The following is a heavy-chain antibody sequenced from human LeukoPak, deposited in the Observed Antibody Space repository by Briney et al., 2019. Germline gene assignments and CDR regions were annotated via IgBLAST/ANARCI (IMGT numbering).Heavy chain of an antibody. CDR3: ARDHVDIVALDY. V-gene: IGHV3-33*08. J-gene: IGHJ4*02. D-gene: IGHD5-12*01. CDR1: GFTFSRYG. CDR2: IWYDGSNK. Sequence: GGSLRLSCAASGFTFSRYGIHWVRQAPGKGLEWVAVIWYDGSNKYYADSVKGRFTISRDNSKNTLYLQMNSLRAEDTAVYYCARDHVDIVALDYWGQGTLVTVSS.